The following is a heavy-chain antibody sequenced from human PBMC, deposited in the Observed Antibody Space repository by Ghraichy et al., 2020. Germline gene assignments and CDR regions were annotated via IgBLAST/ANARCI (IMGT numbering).Heavy chain of an antibody. Sequence: ASVKVSCKASGYTFTGYYMHWVRQAPGQGLEWMGWINPNSGGTNYAQKFQGRVTMTRDTSISTAYMELSRLRSDDTAVYYCAITSRWELNSDYYYGMDVWGQGTTVTVSS. CDR1: GYTFTGYY. CDR3: AITSRWELNSDYYYGMDV. CDR2: INPNSGGT. D-gene: IGHD1-26*01. J-gene: IGHJ6*02. V-gene: IGHV1-2*02.